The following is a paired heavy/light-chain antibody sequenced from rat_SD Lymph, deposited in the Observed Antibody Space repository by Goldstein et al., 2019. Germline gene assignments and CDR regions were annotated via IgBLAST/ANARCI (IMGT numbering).Heavy chain of an antibody. D-gene: IGHD1-10*01. CDR2: ISTSGGST. J-gene: IGHJ3*01. CDR3: TRDRGSDNNWIWFAY. V-gene: IGHV5-46*01. CDR1: GFTFSSFP. Sequence: EVQLVESGGGLVQPGRSMKLSCAASGFTFSSFPMAWVRQAPTKGLEWVATISTSGGSTYYRDSVKGRFTISRDNAKSTLYLQMNSLRSEDTATYYCTRDRGSDNNWIWFAYWGQGTLVTVSS.
Light chain of an antibody. J-gene: IGKJ1*01. CDR2: RVS. CDR1: QSLVHSNGNTY. CDR3: LQSTHFPPT. V-gene: IGKV1S22*01. Sequence: DVVMTQTPVSLPVSLGGQASISCRSSQSLVHSNGNTYLHWYLQKPGQSPQLLIYRVSNRFSGVPDRFSGSGSGTDFTLKISRVEPEDLGDYYCLQSTHFPPTFGGGTKLELK.